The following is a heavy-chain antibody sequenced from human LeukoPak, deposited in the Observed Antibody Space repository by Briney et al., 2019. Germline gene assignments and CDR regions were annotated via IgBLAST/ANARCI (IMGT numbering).Heavy chain of an antibody. V-gene: IGHV3-23*01. CDR3: AKDGGREVDY. D-gene: IGHD3-16*01. Sequence: PGGSLRLSCAASGFTFSSYAMRWVRQAPGKGLEWVSSISGSGDSTYNADSVKGRFTISRDKSKNTLYLQMNSLRADDTAVYYCAKDGGREVDYWGQGTLVTVSS. J-gene: IGHJ4*02. CDR2: ISGSGDST. CDR1: GFTFSSYA.